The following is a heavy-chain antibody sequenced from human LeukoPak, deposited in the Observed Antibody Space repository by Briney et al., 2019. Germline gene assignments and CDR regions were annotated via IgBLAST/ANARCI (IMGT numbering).Heavy chain of an antibody. CDR1: GGSISSGSYY. CDR3: AREGQRFPNWFDP. Sequence: PSETLSLTCAVSGGSISSGSYYWSWIRQPAGKGLEWIGRIYTSGSTNYNPSLKSRVTISVDTSKNQFSLKLSSVTAADTAVYYCAREGQRFPNWFDPWGQGTLVTVSS. J-gene: IGHJ5*02. CDR2: IYTSGST. D-gene: IGHD6-25*01. V-gene: IGHV4-61*02.